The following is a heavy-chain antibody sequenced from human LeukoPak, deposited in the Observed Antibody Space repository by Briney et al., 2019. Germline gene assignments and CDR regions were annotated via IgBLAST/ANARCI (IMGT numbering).Heavy chain of an antibody. CDR1: GGSFSGYY. Sequence: SETLSLTCAVYGGSFSGYYWSWIRQPPGKGLGWIGEINHSGSTNYNPSLKSRVTISVDTSKNQFSLKLSSVTAADTAVYYCARFRPSFDYWGQGTLVTVSS. CDR3: ARFRPSFDY. V-gene: IGHV4-34*01. J-gene: IGHJ4*02. D-gene: IGHD6-6*01. CDR2: INHSGST.